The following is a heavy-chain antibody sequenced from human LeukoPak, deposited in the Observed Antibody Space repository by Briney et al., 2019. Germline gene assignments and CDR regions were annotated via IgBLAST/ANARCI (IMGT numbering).Heavy chain of an antibody. CDR1: GFTFSSYA. CDR3: AKGTNVVVPAASN. Sequence: GGSLRLSCAASGFTFSSYAMSWVRQAPGKGLEWVSAISGSGGSTYYADSVKGRFTISRDNSKNTLYLQMNRRRAEDTAVYYCAKGTNVVVPAASNWGQGTLVTVSS. V-gene: IGHV3-23*01. CDR2: ISGSGGST. J-gene: IGHJ4*02. D-gene: IGHD2-2*01.